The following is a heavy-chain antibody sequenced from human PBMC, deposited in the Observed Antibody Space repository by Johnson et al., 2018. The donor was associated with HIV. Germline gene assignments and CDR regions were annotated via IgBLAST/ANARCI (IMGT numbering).Heavy chain of an antibody. CDR3: TRRSPYDAFDI. CDR2: IYSGGST. Sequence: QLVESGGGVVQPGRSLRLSCAASGFTFSSYAMHWVRQAPGKGLEWVSFIYSGGSTYYADSVKGRFTIYRDNSKNTLSLQMDSLRPEDTAVYYCTRRSPYDAFDIWGQGTMVTVSS. J-gene: IGHJ3*02. D-gene: IGHD3-3*01. V-gene: IGHV3-NL1*01. CDR1: GFTFSSYA.